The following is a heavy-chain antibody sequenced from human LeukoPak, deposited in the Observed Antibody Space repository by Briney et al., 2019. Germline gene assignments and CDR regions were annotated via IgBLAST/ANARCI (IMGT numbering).Heavy chain of an antibody. V-gene: IGHV4-34*01. D-gene: IGHD1-7*01. J-gene: IGHJ4*02. CDR1: GGSFSGYY. CDR3: ARECITGTTRHFDC. CDR2: INHSGST. Sequence: PSETLSLTCAVYGGSFSGYYWSWIRQPPGKGLEWIGEINHSGSTNYNPSLKSRVTISVDTSKNQFSPKLSSVTAADTAVYYCARECITGTTRHFDCWGQGTLVTVSS.